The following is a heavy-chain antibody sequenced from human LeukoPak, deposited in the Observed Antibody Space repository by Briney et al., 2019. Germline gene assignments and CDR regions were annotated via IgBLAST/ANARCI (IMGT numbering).Heavy chain of an antibody. D-gene: IGHD5-18*01. V-gene: IGHV1-69*05. CDR1: GGTFSSYA. J-gene: IGHJ4*02. CDR3: ARDVSDTAMVIGSVSFDY. CDR2: IIPIFGTA. Sequence: SVKVSCKASGGTFSSYAISWVRQAPGQGPEWMGGIIPIFGTANYAQKFQGRVTITTDESTSTAYVELSSLRSEDTAVYYCARDVSDTAMVIGSVSFDYWGQGTLVTVSS.